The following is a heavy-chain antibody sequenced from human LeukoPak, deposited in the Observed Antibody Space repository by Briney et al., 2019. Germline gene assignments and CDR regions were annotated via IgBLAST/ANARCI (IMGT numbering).Heavy chain of an antibody. CDR2: ISAYNGNT. CDR3: ARDLTFEYSSSALNYYYYYMDV. J-gene: IGHJ6*03. Sequence: ASVKVSCKASGYTFTSYGISWVRQAPGQGLEWMGWISAYNGNTNYAQKLQGRVTMTTDTSTSTAYMELRSLRSDDTAVYYCARDLTFEYSSSALNYYYYYMDVWGKGTTVTVSS. CDR1: GYTFTSYG. D-gene: IGHD6-6*01. V-gene: IGHV1-18*01.